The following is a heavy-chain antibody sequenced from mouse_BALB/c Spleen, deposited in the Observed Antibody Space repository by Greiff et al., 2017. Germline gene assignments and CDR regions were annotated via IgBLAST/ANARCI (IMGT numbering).Heavy chain of an antibody. CDR3: ARPDGSRYFDV. Sequence: DVKLQESGGGLVQPGGSMKLSCVASGFTFSNYWMNWVRQSPEKGLEWVAEIRLKSNNYATHYAESVKGRFTISRDDSKSSVYLQMNNLRAEDTGIYYCARPDGSRYFDVWGAGTTVTVSS. D-gene: IGHD6-2*01. CDR2: IRLKSNNYAT. J-gene: IGHJ1*01. V-gene: IGHV6-6*02. CDR1: GFTFSNYW.